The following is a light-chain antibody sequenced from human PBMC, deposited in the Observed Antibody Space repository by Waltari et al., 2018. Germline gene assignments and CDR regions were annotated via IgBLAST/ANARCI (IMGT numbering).Light chain of an antibody. CDR3: SSYTSTSTLDV. CDR2: EVT. CDR1: SSDIGGYIY. Sequence: QSALTQPASVSGSPGQSITISCTGTSSDIGGYIYVSWYQHHPAKAPQLMIYEVTKRPSVVSYRFSGSKSGNTASLTISGLQAEDEANYCCSSYTSTSTLDVFGGGTKLTVL. V-gene: IGLV2-14*01. J-gene: IGLJ2*01.